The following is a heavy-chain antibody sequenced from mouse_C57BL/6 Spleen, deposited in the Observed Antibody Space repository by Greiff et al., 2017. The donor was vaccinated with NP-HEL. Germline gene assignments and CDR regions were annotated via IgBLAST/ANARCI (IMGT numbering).Heavy chain of an antibody. CDR1: GYAFSSYW. CDR2: IYPGDGDT. CDR3: ARGEPMDY. V-gene: IGHV1-80*01. D-gene: IGHD2-13*01. Sequence: QVQLKESGAELVKPGASVKISCKASGYAFSSYWMNWVKQRPGKGLEWIGQIYPGDGDTNYNGKFKGKATLTADKSSSTAYMQLSSLASEDSAVYCCARGEPMDYWGQGTSVTVSS. J-gene: IGHJ4*01.